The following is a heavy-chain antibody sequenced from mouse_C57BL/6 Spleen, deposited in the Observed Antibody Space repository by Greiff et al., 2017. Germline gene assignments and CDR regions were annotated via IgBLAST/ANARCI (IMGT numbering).Heavy chain of an antibody. CDR3: ARSDGNYGGPGAY. CDR2: INPSSGYT. J-gene: IGHJ3*01. V-gene: IGHV1-7*01. D-gene: IGHD2-1*01. CDR1: GYTFTSYW. Sequence: VQVVESGAELAKPGASVKLSCKASGYTFTSYWMHWVKQRPGQGLEWIGYINPSSGYTKYNQKFKDKATLTADKSSSTAYMQLSSLTYEDSAVYYCARSDGNYGGPGAYWGQGTLVTVSA.